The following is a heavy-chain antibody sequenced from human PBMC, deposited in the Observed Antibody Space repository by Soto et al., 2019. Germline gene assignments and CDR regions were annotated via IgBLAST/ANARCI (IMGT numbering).Heavy chain of an antibody. V-gene: IGHV3-30*18. CDR2: ISYDGSNK. CDR1: GFTFSSYG. D-gene: IGHD1-7*01. CDR3: AKDLGYRNYDETVYYYYYGMDV. J-gene: IGHJ6*02. Sequence: QVQLVESGGGVVQPGRSLRLSCAASGFTFSSYGMHWVRQAPGKGLEWVAVISYDGSNKYYADSVKGRFTISRDNSKNTLYLQMNSLRAEDTAVYYCAKDLGYRNYDETVYYYYYGMDVWGQGTTVTVSS.